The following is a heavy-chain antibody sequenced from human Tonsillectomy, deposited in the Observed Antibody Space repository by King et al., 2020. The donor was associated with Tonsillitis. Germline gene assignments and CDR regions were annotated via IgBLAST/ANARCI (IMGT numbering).Heavy chain of an antibody. CDR2: ISGDEGNT. D-gene: IGHD3-22*01. J-gene: IGHJ4*02. CDR3: AKRYYYDSTGPLDF. V-gene: IGHV3-43*02. Sequence: VQLVESGGGVVQPGGSLRLSCAASGFTFDDYAMHWVRQAPGKGLEWVSLISGDEGNTYYADSVKGRFTISRDNSKNSLSLQMNSLRTEDTALYYCAKRYYYDSTGPLDFWGQGTLVTVSS. CDR1: GFTFDDYA.